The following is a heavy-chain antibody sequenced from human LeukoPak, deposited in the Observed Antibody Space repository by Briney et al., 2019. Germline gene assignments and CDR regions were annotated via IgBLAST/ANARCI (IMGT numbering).Heavy chain of an antibody. CDR3: ARDFGAYCGGDCYSYAFDF. Sequence: GGSLTLSCAASGFTFSDFYMGWVRQAPGKGLEWVSYIISSSSYTNYADSVKGRFTISRDNAKNSLYLQVNSLRAEDTAVYYCARDFGAYCGGDCYSYAFDFWGQGTVVTVSS. D-gene: IGHD2-21*02. CDR2: IISSSSYT. V-gene: IGHV3-11*05. J-gene: IGHJ3*01. CDR1: GFTFSDFY.